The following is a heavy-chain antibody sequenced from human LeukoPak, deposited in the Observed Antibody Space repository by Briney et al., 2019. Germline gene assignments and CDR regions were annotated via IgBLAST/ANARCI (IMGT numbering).Heavy chain of an antibody. V-gene: IGHV3-21*06. J-gene: IGHJ4*02. CDR2: IDSSGGYM. Sequence: KAGGSLRLSCAASGFTFSNYAMSWARRAPGKGLEWVSSIDSSGGYMFYADSVKGRFIISRDNAKDSLYLQMNSLRVEDTAVYYCLRGDRRDYWGQGTLVTVSS. CDR1: GFTFSNYA. CDR3: LRGDRRDY.